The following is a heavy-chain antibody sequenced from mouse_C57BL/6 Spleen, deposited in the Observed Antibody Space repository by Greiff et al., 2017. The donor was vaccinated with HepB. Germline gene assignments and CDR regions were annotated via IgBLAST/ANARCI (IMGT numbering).Heavy chain of an antibody. D-gene: IGHD1-1*01. CDR1: GYTFTSYW. CDR3: ARGATVVDYYAMDY. J-gene: IGHJ4*01. CDR2: IYPSDSET. V-gene: IGHV1-61*01. Sequence: VQLQQPGAELVRPGSSVKLSCKASGYTFTSYWMDWVKQRPGQGLEWIGNIYPSDSETHYNQKFKDKATLTVDKSSSTAYMQLSSLTSEDSAVYYCARGATVVDYYAMDYWGQGTSVTVSS.